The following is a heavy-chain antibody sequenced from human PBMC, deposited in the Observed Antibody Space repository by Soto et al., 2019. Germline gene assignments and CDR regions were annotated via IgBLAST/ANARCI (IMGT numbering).Heavy chain of an antibody. CDR1: GGTFSSYA. CDR2: IIPIFGTA. D-gene: IGHD2-2*01. J-gene: IGHJ6*02. V-gene: IGHV1-69*13. Sequence: GASVKVSCKASGGTFSSYAISWVRQAPGQGLEWMGGIIPIFGTANYAQKFQGRVTITADESTSTAYMELSSLRSEDTAVYYCARRAGYCSSTSCYFDGMEVWGQGTTVTVSS. CDR3: ARRAGYCSSTSCYFDGMEV.